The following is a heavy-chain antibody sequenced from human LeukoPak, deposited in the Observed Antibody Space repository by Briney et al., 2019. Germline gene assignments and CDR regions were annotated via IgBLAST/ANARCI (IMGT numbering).Heavy chain of an antibody. Sequence: GGSLRLSCAASGFTVSTNYMTWIRQAPGRGLEWVSVMYTLGNTNYADSVRGRFTIPRDNSKNTLYLQMNSLRAEDTAVYYCAGYGGSYPYYMDVWGKGTTVTISS. J-gene: IGHJ6*03. CDR2: MYTLGNT. V-gene: IGHV3-66*01. D-gene: IGHD1-26*01. CDR3: AGYGGSYPYYMDV. CDR1: GFTVSTNY.